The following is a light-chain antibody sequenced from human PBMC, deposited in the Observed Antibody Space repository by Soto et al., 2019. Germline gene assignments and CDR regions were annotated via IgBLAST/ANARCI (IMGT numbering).Light chain of an antibody. CDR2: TNN. Sequence: QSVLTQPPSASGTPGQRVTISCSGSSSNIGSNTVNWYQQLPGTAPKLLIYTNNQRPSGVPDRFSDSKSGTSASLAISGLQPEDEADYYCAAWDGSLQTWVFGGGTKLTVL. CDR1: SSNIGSNT. J-gene: IGLJ3*02. V-gene: IGLV1-44*01. CDR3: AAWDGSLQTWV.